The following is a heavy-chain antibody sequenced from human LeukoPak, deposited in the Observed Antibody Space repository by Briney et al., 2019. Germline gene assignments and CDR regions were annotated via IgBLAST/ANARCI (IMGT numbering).Heavy chain of an antibody. V-gene: IGHV1-2*02. D-gene: IGHD3-3*01. CDR3: ARDTTIFGVVTPPDY. Sequence: GASVKVSCKASGYTFIGYYMHWVRQAPGQGLEWMGWINPNSGGTNYAQKFQGRVTMTRDTSISTAYMELSRLRSDDTAVYYCARDTTIFGVVTPPDYWGQGTLVTVSS. CDR2: INPNSGGT. J-gene: IGHJ4*02. CDR1: GYTFIGYY.